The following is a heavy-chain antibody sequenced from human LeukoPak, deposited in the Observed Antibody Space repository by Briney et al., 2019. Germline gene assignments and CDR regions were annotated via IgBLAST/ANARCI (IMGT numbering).Heavy chain of an antibody. V-gene: IGHV3-53*01. Sequence: GGSLRLSCAASGFSFDNYAMTWVRQAPGKGLEWVSVIYSGGSTYYADSVKGRFTISRDNSKNTLYVQMNSLRAEDTAVYYCARATRIHGMDVWGQGTTVTVSS. CDR2: IYSGGST. J-gene: IGHJ6*02. CDR1: GFSFDNYA. D-gene: IGHD2-15*01. CDR3: ARATRIHGMDV.